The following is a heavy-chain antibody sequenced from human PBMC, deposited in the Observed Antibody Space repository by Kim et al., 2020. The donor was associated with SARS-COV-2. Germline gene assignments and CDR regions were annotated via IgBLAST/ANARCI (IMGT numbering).Heavy chain of an antibody. CDR1: GFTFSSYW. CDR3: ARDRFSSGYDFDY. J-gene: IGHJ4*02. V-gene: IGHV3-7*01. Sequence: GGSLRLSCAASGFTFSSYWMSWVRQAPGKGLEWVANIKQDGSEKYYVDSVKGRFTISRDNAKNSLYLQMNSLRAEDTAVYYCARDRFSSGYDFDYWGQGTLVTVSS. CDR2: IKQDGSEK. D-gene: IGHD5-12*01.